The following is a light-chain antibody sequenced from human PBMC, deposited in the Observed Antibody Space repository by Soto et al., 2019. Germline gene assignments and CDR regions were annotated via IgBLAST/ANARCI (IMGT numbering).Light chain of an antibody. Sequence: QSVLTQPRSVSGSPGQSVTISCTGSRRDVGFYNSVSWYQQNPTKAPKLIIYDVSKVPSGVPDRFSGSKSGNTASLTISGLQAEDEADYFCFSHAGSYTYVFGTGTKVTVL. CDR1: RRDVGFYNS. J-gene: IGLJ1*01. CDR3: FSHAGSYTYV. V-gene: IGLV2-11*01. CDR2: DVS.